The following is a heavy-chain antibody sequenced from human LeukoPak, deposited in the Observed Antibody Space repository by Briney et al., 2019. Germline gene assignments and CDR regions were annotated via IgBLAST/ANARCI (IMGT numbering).Heavy chain of an antibody. D-gene: IGHD3-22*01. J-gene: IGHJ4*02. CDR2: IYYSGST. CDR1: GGSISSYY. CDR3: AVDRYYYDSSGPPYFDY. V-gene: IGHV4-59*12. Sequence: PSETLSLTCTVSGGSISSYYWSWIRQPPGKGLEWIGYIYYSGSTNYNPSLKSRVTISVDTSKNQFSLKLSSVTAADTAVYYCAVDRYYYDSSGPPYFDYWGQGTLVTVSS.